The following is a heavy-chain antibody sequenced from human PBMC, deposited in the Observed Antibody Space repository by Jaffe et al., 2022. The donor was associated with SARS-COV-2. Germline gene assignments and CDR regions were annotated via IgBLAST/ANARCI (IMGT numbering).Heavy chain of an antibody. V-gene: IGHV3-23*04. D-gene: IGHD3-10*01. CDR1: GFTFSTYA. CDR3: AKNYGSGSYYLFDY. J-gene: IGHJ4*02. CDR2: IISSGATM. Sequence: EVQLVESGGGFVQPGGSLRLSCAASGFTFSTYAMSWVRQAPGKGLEWVSAIISSGATMYYADSVKGRFTISRDNSKNTLYLQMNSLRADDTAVYYCAKNYGSGSYYLFDYWGQGTLVTVSS.